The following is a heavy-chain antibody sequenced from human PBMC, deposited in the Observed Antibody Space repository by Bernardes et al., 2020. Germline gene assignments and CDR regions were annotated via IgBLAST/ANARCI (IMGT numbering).Heavy chain of an antibody. V-gene: IGHV3-33*07. Sequence: GGSLRLSCAASGFTFSSYGMYWVRQAPGKGLEWVAVVWFDGSNQKYADSVKGRFTISRDNSKKTLYLQMNSLRAEDTAVYFCAREIDAAMGPAMDVWGQGTTVTVSS. CDR1: GFTFSSYG. J-gene: IGHJ6*02. CDR2: VWFDGSNQ. CDR3: AREIDAAMGPAMDV. D-gene: IGHD6-13*01.